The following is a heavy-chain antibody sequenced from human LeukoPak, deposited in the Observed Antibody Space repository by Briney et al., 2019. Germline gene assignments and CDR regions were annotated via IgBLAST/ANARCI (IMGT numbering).Heavy chain of an antibody. V-gene: IGHV4-34*01. D-gene: IGHD3-9*01. CDR2: INHSGST. J-gene: IGHJ4*02. CDR1: GGSFSGYY. Sequence: SETLSLTCAVYGGSFSGYYWSWIRQPPGKGLEWIGEINHSGSTNYNPSLKSRDTISVDTSKNQFSLKLSSVTAADTAVYYCARARYFDWLVVTAAVTLDYWGQGTLVTVSS. CDR3: ARARYFDWLVVTAAVTLDY.